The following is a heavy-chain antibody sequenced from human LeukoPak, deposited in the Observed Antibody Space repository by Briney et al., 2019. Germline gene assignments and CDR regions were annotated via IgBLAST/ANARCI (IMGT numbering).Heavy chain of an antibody. D-gene: IGHD3-3*01. CDR1: GYTFTGYY. CDR3: ASFTIFGVGKGYFDY. Sequence: GASVKVSCKASGYTFTGYYMHRVRQAPGQGLEWMGWINPNSGGTNYAQKFQGRVTMTRDTSISTAYMELSRLRSDDTAVYYCASFTIFGVGKGYFDYWGQGTLVTVSS. CDR2: INPNSGGT. J-gene: IGHJ4*02. V-gene: IGHV1-2*02.